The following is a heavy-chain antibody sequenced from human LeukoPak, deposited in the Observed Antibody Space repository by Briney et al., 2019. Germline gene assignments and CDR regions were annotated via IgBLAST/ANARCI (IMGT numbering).Heavy chain of an antibody. V-gene: IGHV4-59*01. D-gene: IGHD3-22*01. CDR1: GGSISSYY. CDR2: IYYSGST. CDR3: ARGRRKSWDSSSYYIDY. Sequence: SETLSLTCTVSGGSISSYYWSWIRQPPGKGLEWIGYIYYSGSTNYNPSLKSRVTISVDTSKNQFPLKLSSVTAADTAVYYCARGRRKSWDSSSYYIDYWGQGTLVTVSS. J-gene: IGHJ4*02.